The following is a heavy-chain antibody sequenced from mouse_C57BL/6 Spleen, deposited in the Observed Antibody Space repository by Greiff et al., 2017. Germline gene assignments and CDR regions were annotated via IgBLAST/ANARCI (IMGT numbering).Heavy chain of an antibody. J-gene: IGHJ1*03. CDR2: LDPEDGET. CDR3: ARGDYYGSSYGYFDV. V-gene: IGHV14-2*01. D-gene: IGHD1-1*01. CDR1: GFNIKDYY. Sequence: VQLQQSGAELVKPGASVKLSCTASGFNIKDYYMHWVKQRTEQGLEWIGRLDPEDGETTYAPKFQGKATRTAETSTNTAYLQLSSLTSEDTAVYYCARGDYYGSSYGYFDVWGTGTTVT.